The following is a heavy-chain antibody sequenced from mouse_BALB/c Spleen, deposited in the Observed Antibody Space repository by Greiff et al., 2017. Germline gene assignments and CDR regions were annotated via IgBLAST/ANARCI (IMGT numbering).Heavy chain of an antibody. D-gene: IGHD1-1*02. V-gene: IGHV3-2*02. CDR1: GYSITSDYA. J-gene: IGHJ4*01. Sequence: EVKLVESGPGLVKPSQSLSLTCTVTGYSITSDYAWNWIRQFPGNKLEWMGYISYSGSTSYNPSLKSRISITRDTSKNQFFLQLNSVTTEDTATYYCARWWRGYAMDYWGQGTSVTVSS. CDR3: ARWWRGYAMDY. CDR2: ISYSGST.